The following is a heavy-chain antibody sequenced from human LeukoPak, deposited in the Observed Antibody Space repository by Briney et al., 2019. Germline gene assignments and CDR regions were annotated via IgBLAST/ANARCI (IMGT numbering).Heavy chain of an antibody. J-gene: IGHJ4*02. Sequence: GGSLRLSCTGSGFNFNMFAMNWVRQAPGQGLEWVSGLSRGGGTTNYADSVKGRFTISRDKSKNMVFLQMNSPRPEDTAVYYCAKEQRIRHCSEGVCMEGYYFDYWGQGSLVTVPS. CDR1: GFNFNMFA. CDR2: LSRGGGTT. D-gene: IGHD2-8*01. CDR3: AKEQRIRHCSEGVCMEGYYFDY. V-gene: IGHV3-23*01.